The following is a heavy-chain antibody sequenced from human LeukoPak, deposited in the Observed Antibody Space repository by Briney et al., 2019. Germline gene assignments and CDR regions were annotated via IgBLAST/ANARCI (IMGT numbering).Heavy chain of an antibody. V-gene: IGHV3-48*01. J-gene: IGHJ6*03. CDR2: ISSTSTTV. CDR1: GFTFSSHN. Sequence: GGSLRLSCAASGFTFSSHNMNWVRQAPGKGLEWVSYISSTSTTVYYADSVKGRFTISRDNAKNSLYLQVNSLRAEDTALYYCARVPTRQYYYMDVWGKGTTVTVSS. CDR3: ARVPTRQYYYMDV.